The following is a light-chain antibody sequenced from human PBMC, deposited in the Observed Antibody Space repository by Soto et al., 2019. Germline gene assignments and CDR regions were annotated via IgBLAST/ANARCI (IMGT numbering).Light chain of an antibody. CDR2: WAS. J-gene: IGKJ2*01. CDR3: QQYYSTPV. V-gene: IGKV4-1*01. CDR1: QSVLYSSNNKNY. Sequence: DIVLTQSPDSLAVSLGERATINCKSSQSVLYSSNNKNYLAWYQQKPGQPPKLLIYWASTRESGVPDRFSGTVSGTDLHLTISSLQAEDVAVYYYQQYYSTPVFGQGTKLEIK.